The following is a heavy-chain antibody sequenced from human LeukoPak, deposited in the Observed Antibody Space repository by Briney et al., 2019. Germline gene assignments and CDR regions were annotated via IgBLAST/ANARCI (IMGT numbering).Heavy chain of an antibody. Sequence: GGSLRLSCAASGFTFSSYEMNWVRQAPGKGLEWVSYISSSGSTIYYADSVKGRFTISRDNAKNSLYLQMNSLRAEDTAVYYCARGGYDILTGYDEFDYWGQGTLVTVSS. D-gene: IGHD3-9*01. CDR1: GFTFSSYE. V-gene: IGHV3-48*03. CDR3: ARGGYDILTGYDEFDY. J-gene: IGHJ4*02. CDR2: ISSSGSTI.